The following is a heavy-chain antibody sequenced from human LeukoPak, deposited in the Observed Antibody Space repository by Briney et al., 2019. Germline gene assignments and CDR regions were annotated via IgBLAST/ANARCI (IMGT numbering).Heavy chain of an antibody. J-gene: IGHJ4*02. CDR3: ARDNEVAARSFDY. CDR1: GGSISSYY. Sequence: LETLSLTCTVSGGSISSYYWSWVRQPAGKGLEWIGRIHTSGSNNYNPSLKSRVTMSVDTSKNQFSLKLSSVTAADTAMYYCARDNEVAARSFDYWGQGTLVTVSS. CDR2: IHTSGSN. V-gene: IGHV4-4*07. D-gene: IGHD6-6*01.